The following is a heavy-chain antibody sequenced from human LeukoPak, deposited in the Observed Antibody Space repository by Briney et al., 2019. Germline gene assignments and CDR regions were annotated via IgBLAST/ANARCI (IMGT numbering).Heavy chain of an antibody. CDR2: IKTDGSST. J-gene: IGHJ5*02. CDR1: GFTFSSYW. D-gene: IGHD3-22*01. V-gene: IGHV3-74*01. CDR3: ARDLGQYYDTSDNWFDP. Sequence: QAGGSLRLSCAASGFTFSSYWMHWVRHAPGKGLVWVSHIKTDGSSTNYAESVKGRFTISRDNAKNTLNLQMNSLRAEDTAVYYCARDLGQYYDTSDNWFDPWGQGTLVTVSS.